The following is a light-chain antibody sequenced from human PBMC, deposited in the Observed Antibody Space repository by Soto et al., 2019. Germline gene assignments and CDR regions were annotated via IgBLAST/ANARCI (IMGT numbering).Light chain of an antibody. CDR3: PHRSTWPLT. J-gene: IGKJ4*01. CDR2: DAS. Sequence: EIVLTQSPATLSLSPGERAALSCKPSQRLSSHLAWYQQKPGQAPRLLIYDASNMATGIRARFSGSGSGSDFSLNISSLEPEDRAVYYRPHRSTWPLTLGGGTKVQIK. CDR1: QRLSSH. V-gene: IGKV3-11*01.